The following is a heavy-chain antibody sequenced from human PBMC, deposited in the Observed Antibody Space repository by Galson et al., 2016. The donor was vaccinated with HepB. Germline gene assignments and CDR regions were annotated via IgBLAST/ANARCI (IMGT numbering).Heavy chain of an antibody. CDR2: IIPIFGPG. J-gene: IGHJ6*02. V-gene: IGHV1-69*13. CDR3: AGGRNRNEVLSRNYYYAFDG. CDR1: GGIFGGYA. D-gene: IGHD1-14*01. Sequence: SVKVSCKASGGIFGGYAINWVRQAPGQGLEWMGGIIPIFGPGIYAQKFQGRVTLTADESTTTAYMQLSSLRSDDPAVYYCAGGRNRNEVLSRNYYYAFDGWGQGTPVTVSS.